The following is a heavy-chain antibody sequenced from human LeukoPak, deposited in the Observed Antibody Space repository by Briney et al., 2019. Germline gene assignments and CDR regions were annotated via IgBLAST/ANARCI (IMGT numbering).Heavy chain of an antibody. Sequence: ASVKVSCKASGYTFTSYGISWVRQAPGQGLEWMGWISACNGNTNYAQKLQGRVTMTTDTSASTAYMELRSLRSDDTAMYYCARESQHSYGFDYWGQGTLVTVSS. V-gene: IGHV1-18*04. CDR2: ISACNGNT. J-gene: IGHJ4*02. D-gene: IGHD5-18*01. CDR1: GYTFTSYG. CDR3: ARESQHSYGFDY.